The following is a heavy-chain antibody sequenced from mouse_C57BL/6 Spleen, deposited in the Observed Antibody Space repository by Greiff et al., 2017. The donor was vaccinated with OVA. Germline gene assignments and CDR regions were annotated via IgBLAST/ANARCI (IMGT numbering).Heavy chain of an antibody. V-gene: IGHV3-6*01. CDR3: ARGALYGSSYPWYFDV. CDR2: ISYDGSN. D-gene: IGHD1-1*01. J-gene: IGHJ1*03. CDR1: GYSITSGYY. Sequence: EVKLVESGPGLVKPSQSLSLTCSVTGYSITSGYYWNWIRQFPGNKLEWMGYISYDGSNNYNPSLKNRISITRDTSKNQFFLKLNSVTTEDTATYYCARGALYGSSYPWYFDVWGTGTTVTVSS.